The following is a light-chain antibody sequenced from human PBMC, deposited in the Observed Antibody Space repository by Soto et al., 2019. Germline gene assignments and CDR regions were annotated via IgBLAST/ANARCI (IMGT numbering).Light chain of an antibody. CDR3: QQYDNWPPT. Sequence: SPATRSVSPGERATLSCRASQSLRSDLAWYQQKPGQAPRLLIYGASTRATDIPARFSGSGSGTEFTLTISSLQSEDFAVYYCQQYDNWPPTFGPCLRLDIK. CDR2: GAS. CDR1: QSLRSD. J-gene: IGKJ5*01. V-gene: IGKV3-15*01.